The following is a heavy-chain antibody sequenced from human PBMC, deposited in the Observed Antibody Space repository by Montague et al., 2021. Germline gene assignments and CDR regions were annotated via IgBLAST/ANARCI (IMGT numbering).Heavy chain of an antibody. CDR3: ARERDRYYYMDI. CDR1: GGSISGSHYY. V-gene: IGHV4-39*02. J-gene: IGHJ6*03. Sequence: ETLSLTCTVSGGSISGSHYYWGWIRQPPGKGLEWMGSVSHGGRTYYNPSLKSQVTISVDTSNNHFSLKLSPVTAADTAMYYCARERDRYYYMDIWGKGTTITVSS. CDR2: VSHGGRT.